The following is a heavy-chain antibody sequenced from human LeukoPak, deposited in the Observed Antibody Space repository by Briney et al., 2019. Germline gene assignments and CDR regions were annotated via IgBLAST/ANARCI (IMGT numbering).Heavy chain of an antibody. CDR1: GGSISSSSYY. CDR2: IYYSGST. J-gene: IGHJ4*02. D-gene: IGHD6-13*01. V-gene: IGHV4-61*01. Sequence: SETLSLTCTVSGGSISSSSYYWSWIRQPPGKGLEWIGYIYYSGSTNYNPSLKSRVTISVDTSKNQFSLKLSSVTAADTAVYYCARAWSSSWTPSYFDYWGQGTLVTVSS. CDR3: ARAWSSSWTPSYFDY.